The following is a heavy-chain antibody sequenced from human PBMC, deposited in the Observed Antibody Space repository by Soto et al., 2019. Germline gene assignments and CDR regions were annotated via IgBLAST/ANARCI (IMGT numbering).Heavy chain of an antibody. CDR2: INGEGSRT. J-gene: IGHJ3*02. CDR1: GFTFMNYW. V-gene: IGHV3-74*01. CDR3: AREWLISGDWCDASDI. D-gene: IGHD2-21*02. Sequence: EAQLVESGGGLVEPGGSLRLSCAASGFTFMNYWMHWVRQVPGKGLVWVSRINGEGSRTNYADSVKGRFTISRDNTKNTLYLQMNSLRAEDTAIYYCAREWLISGDWCDASDIWGQGTMVTVSS.